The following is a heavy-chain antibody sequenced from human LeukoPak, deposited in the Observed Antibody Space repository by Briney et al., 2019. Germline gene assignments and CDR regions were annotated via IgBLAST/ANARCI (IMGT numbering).Heavy chain of an antibody. V-gene: IGHV1-2*02. CDR2: INPNSGGT. Sequence: GASVKVSCKASGYTFTGYYMHWVRQAPGQGLEWMGWINPNSGGTNYAQKFQGRVTMTRDTSISTAYMELSRLRSEDTAVYYCARDSNHGFGELLDWGQGTLVTVSS. CDR3: ARDSNHGFGELLD. D-gene: IGHD3-10*01. CDR1: GYTFTGYY. J-gene: IGHJ4*02.